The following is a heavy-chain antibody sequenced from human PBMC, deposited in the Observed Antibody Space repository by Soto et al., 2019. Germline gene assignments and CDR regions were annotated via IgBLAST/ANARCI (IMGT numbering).Heavy chain of an antibody. CDR3: AREYYDSSCYYYRDY. V-gene: IGHV1-18*01. CDR2: ISAYNGNT. Sequence: ASVKVSCKASGYTFTSYGISWVRQAPGQGLEWMGWISAYNGNTNYAQKLQGRVTMTTDTSTSTAYMELRSLRSDDTAVYYCAREYYDSSCYYYRDYWGQGTLVTVSS. J-gene: IGHJ4*02. D-gene: IGHD3-22*01. CDR1: GYTFTSYG.